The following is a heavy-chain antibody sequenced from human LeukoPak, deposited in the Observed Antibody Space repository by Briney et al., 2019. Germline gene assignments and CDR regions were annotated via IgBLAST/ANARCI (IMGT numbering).Heavy chain of an antibody. CDR2: IKQDGSEK. Sequence: GGSLRLSCAASGFTSLSFLMSWVRHALGGGLGWVANIKQDGSEKDYVDYVNGEFTISRDNAKNSLYLQMNSLRAEDTAVYYCARDIAAAGLFFDYWGQGTLVTVSS. CDR3: ARDIAAAGLFFDY. D-gene: IGHD6-13*01. V-gene: IGHV3-7*01. CDR1: GFTSLSFL. J-gene: IGHJ4*02.